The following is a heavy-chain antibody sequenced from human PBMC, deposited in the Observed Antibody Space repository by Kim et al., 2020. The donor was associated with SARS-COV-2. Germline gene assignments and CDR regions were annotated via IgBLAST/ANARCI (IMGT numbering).Heavy chain of an antibody. CDR3: ARGSSSWETDFDY. V-gene: IGHV3-7*03. D-gene: IGHD6-13*01. Sequence: GGSLRLSCAASGFTISSYWMSWVRQAPGKGLEWVANIKQDGSAKYYVDSVKGRFTISRDNAKNSLYLQMNSLRAEDTAVYYCARGSSSWETDFDYWGQGT. CDR2: IKQDGSAK. CDR1: GFTISSYW. J-gene: IGHJ4*02.